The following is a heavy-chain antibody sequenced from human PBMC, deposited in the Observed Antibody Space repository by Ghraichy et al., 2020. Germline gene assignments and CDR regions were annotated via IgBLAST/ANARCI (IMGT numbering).Heavy chain of an antibody. CDR2: INQDGSDK. CDR3: ARGMTFGGITFYFDY. D-gene: IGHD3-16*01. J-gene: IGHJ4*02. CDR1: GFSFSSYR. Sequence: GGSLRLSCAASGFSFSSYRMSWVRQAPGKGLEWVANINQDGSDKYYVDSLKGRFTISRDNAKNSLYLQMNSLRAEDTAVYYCARGMTFGGITFYFDYWGQGTPVTVSS. V-gene: IGHV3-7*03.